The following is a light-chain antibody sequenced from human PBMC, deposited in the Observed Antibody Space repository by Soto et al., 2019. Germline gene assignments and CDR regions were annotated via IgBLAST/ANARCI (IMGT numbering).Light chain of an antibody. J-gene: IGLJ1*01. CDR1: SSDVGGYNY. V-gene: IGLV2-11*01. CDR2: DVT. Sequence: QSALTQPRSVSGSPGQSVTISCTGTSSDVGGYNYVSWYQQHPGKAPKLLIFDVTERPSGIPDRFSGSKSGNTASLTISGLQAEDAADYYCCSYAGSSTYVLGTGTKVTVL. CDR3: CSYAGSSTYV.